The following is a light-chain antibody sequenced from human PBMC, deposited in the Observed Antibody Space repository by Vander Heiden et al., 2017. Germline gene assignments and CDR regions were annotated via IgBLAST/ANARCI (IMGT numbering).Light chain of an antibody. CDR3: QQRINGHRMYT. V-gene: IGKV3-11*01. Sequence: EIVLTQSPATLSLSPGERATLSCRASQSVSSYLAWYQQKPGQAPRLLIYDASNRATGIKARFSGSGDGTDFNLTISSREPEDFAVYYCQQRINGHRMYTFGQGTKLEIK. J-gene: IGKJ2*01. CDR2: DAS. CDR1: QSVSSY.